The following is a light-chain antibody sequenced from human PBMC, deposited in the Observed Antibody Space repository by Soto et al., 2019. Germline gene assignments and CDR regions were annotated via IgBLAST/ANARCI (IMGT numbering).Light chain of an antibody. CDR3: QQYNNWPPWT. CDR2: GAS. CDR1: QRVSTSY. Sequence: EVVLTQSPATLSLSPGDRATLSCRASQRVSTSYLAWYQQKPGQAPRLLIYGASTRATGIPARFSGSGSGTEFTLTISSLQSEDFAVYYCQQYNNWPPWTFGQGTKVDIK. J-gene: IGKJ1*01. V-gene: IGKV3-15*01.